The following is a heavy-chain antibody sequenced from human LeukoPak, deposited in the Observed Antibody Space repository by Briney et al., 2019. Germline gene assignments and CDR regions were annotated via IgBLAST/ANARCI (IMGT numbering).Heavy chain of an antibody. D-gene: IGHD3-10*02. V-gene: IGHV3-48*01. Sequence: GGSLRLSCAASGFTFSSYSMNWVRQAPGKGLEWISYIRSSSRTIYYADSVKGRFTISRDNAKNSLFLQMNSLRAEDTAVYYCAMFPHWGQGTLVTVSS. CDR2: IRSSSRTI. CDR1: GFTFSSYS. CDR3: AMFPH. J-gene: IGHJ4*02.